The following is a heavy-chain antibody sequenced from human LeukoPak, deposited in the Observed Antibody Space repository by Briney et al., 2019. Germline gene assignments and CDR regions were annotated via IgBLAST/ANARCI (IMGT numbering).Heavy chain of an antibody. D-gene: IGHD3-10*02. CDR1: GFTFSSYE. Sequence: HPGGSLRLSCAASGFTFSSYEMNWVRQAPGRGLEWVSYISSSGSTIYYADSVKGRFTISRDNAKNSLYLQMNSLRAEDTAVYYCAELGITMIGGVWGKGTTVTVSS. CDR3: AELGITMIGGV. J-gene: IGHJ6*04. CDR2: ISSSGSTI. V-gene: IGHV3-48*03.